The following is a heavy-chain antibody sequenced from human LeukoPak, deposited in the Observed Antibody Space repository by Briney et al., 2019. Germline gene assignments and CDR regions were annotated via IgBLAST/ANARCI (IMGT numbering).Heavy chain of an antibody. CDR3: ARGWRAVADY. CDR2: INHSGST. D-gene: IGHD6-19*01. CDR1: GGSFSGYY. J-gene: IGHJ4*02. V-gene: IGHV4-34*01. Sequence: TSETLSLTCAVYGGSFSGYYWGWIRQPPGKGLEWIGEINHSGSTNYNPSLKSRVTISVDTSKNQFSLKLSSVTAADTAVYYCARGWRAVADYWGQGTLVTVSS.